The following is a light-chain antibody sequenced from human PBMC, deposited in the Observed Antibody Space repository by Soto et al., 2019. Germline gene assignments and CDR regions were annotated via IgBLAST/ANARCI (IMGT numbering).Light chain of an antibody. CDR2: EVS. CDR3: SSYTSSSTYV. V-gene: IGLV2-14*01. CDR1: SSDVGGYNC. Sequence: LTQPASVSGSPGQSITISCTGTSSDVGGYNCVSWYQQHPGKAPKLMIYEVSNRPSGVSNRFSGSKSGNTASLTISGLQAEDEADYYCSSYTSSSTYVFGTGTKVTVL. J-gene: IGLJ1*01.